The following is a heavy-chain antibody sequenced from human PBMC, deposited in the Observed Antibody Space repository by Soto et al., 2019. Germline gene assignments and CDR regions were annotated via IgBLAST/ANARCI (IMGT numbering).Heavy chain of an antibody. CDR2: ISGSGGST. V-gene: IGHV3-23*01. D-gene: IGHD6-13*01. CDR1: GFTFSSYA. J-gene: IGHJ6*02. Sequence: GGSLRLSCAASGFTFSSYAMIWVRQATGKGLEWASAISGSGGSTYYADSVKGRFTISRDNSKNTLYLQMNSLRAEDTAVYYCAKVGYSSSSFGMDVWGQGTTVTVSS. CDR3: AKVGYSSSSFGMDV.